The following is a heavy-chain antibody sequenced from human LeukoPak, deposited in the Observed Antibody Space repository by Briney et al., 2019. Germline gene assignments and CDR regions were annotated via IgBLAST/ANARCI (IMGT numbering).Heavy chain of an antibody. CDR2: IKSKTDGGTT. CDR1: GGSISSSNW. J-gene: IGHJ4*02. V-gene: IGHV3-15*01. CDR3: TKGMATINY. Sequence: GTLSLTCAVSGGSISSSNWWSWVRQAPGNGLEWVGRIKSKTDGGTTDYAAPVKGRFTISRDDSKNTLYLQMNSLKTEDTAVYYCTKGMATINYWGQGTLVTVSS. D-gene: IGHD5-24*01.